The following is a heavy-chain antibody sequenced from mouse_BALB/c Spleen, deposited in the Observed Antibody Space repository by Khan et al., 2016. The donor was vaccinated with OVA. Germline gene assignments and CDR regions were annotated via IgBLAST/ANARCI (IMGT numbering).Heavy chain of an antibody. CDR3: VRGNYGSWYFDV. J-gene: IGHJ1*01. CDR2: IRSKSNTYAT. Sequence: EVQLVETGGGLVQPKGSLKLSCAASGFTFNTNAMNWVRQAPGKGLEWVARIRSKSNTYATYYADSVKDRFTISRDDSQSMLYLQMNNLKTADTAMYYGVRGNYGSWYFDVWGAGTTVTVSS. V-gene: IGHV10S3*01. D-gene: IGHD1-2*01. CDR1: GFTFNTNA.